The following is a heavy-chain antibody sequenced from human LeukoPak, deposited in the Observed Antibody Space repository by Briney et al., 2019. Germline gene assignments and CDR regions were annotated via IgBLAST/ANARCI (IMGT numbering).Heavy chain of an antibody. V-gene: IGHV3-30-3*02. D-gene: IGHD5-18*01. J-gene: IGHJ4*02. CDR1: GFTFSSYA. CDR2: ISYDGSNK. CDR3: AKPSVPGYSYGSTYNFDY. Sequence: GGSLRLSCAASGFTFSSYAMHWVRQAPGKGLEWVAVISYDGSNKYYADSVKGRFTISRDNSKNTLYLQMNSLRAEDTAVYYCAKPSVPGYSYGSTYNFDYWGQGTLVTVSS.